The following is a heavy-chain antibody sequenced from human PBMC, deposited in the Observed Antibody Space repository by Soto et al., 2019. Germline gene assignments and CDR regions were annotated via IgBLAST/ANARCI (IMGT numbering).Heavy chain of an antibody. V-gene: IGHV3-53*04. D-gene: IGHD3-3*01. CDR3: ASSPPMWYYDFWSGYQTDY. CDR1: GFSVSRNY. CDR2: IYSGGST. Sequence: GGSLRLSCAASGFSVSRNYMSWVRQAPGKGLEWVSVIYSGGSTYYADSVKGRFTISRHNSKNTLYLQVNSLRAEDTAVYYCASSPPMWYYDFWSGYQTDYWGQGTLVTVS. J-gene: IGHJ4*02.